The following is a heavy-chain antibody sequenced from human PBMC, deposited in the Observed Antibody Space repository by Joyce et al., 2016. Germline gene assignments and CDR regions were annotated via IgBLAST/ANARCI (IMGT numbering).Heavy chain of an antibody. D-gene: IGHD3-16*01. J-gene: IGHJ6*02. CDR3: ARGGISYYYAMDV. CDR1: GSKFSTSS. Sequence: QLVESGGGVVKPGGSLRLSCEASGSKFSTSSRSWFRQAPGKGLEWVAAMRDTSYYKFHAETVRGRFTVSRDNAKKTLYLQMNSRRAEDSAVFYCARGGISYYYAMDVWGQGTTVTVSS. CDR2: MRDTSYYK. V-gene: IGHV3-21*01.